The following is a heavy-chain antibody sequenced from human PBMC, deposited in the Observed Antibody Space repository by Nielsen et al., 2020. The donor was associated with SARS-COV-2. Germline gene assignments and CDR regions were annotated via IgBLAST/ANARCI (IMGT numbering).Heavy chain of an antibody. CDR1: GFTFDDYD. CDR2: ISWNSGSI. J-gene: IGHJ4*02. Sequence: SLKISCAASGFTFDDYDMHWVRQAPGKGLEWVSGISWNSGSIAYADSVKGRFTISRDNAKNSLHLQMNSLRAEDTAFYYRARGRRVGTTLFEYWGQGTLVTVSS. V-gene: IGHV3-9*01. D-gene: IGHD1-14*01. CDR3: ARGRRVGTTLFEY.